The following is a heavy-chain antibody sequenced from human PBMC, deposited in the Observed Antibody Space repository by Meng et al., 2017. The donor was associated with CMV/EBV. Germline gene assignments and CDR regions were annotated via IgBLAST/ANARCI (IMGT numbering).Heavy chain of an antibody. CDR2: IRSKGYGETT. CDR1: GFKFGDYV. V-gene: IGHV3-49*04. J-gene: IGHJ4*02. CDR3: TRDWGDYDYVWGSD. D-gene: IGHD3-16*01. Sequence: GESLKISCIASGFKFGDYVMSWVRQAPGKGLEWVGFIRSKGYGETTEYAASAKGRFTISRDDSKGIAYLQMNSLRTEDTAMYHCTRDWGDYDYVWGSDWGQGTLVTVSS.